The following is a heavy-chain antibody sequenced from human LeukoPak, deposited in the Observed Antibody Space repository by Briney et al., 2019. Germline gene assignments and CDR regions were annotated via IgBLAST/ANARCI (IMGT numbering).Heavy chain of an antibody. CDR2: ICSGGST. Sequence: GGSVRLSCAASGFTVSSSYMSWVRQAPGKGLGWVSVICSGGSTYYADSVKGRFTISRDNSKNTLYLQMNSLRAEDTAVYYCARYRTQTQSEIYYYYGMDVWGQGTTVTVSS. CDR1: GFTVSSSY. J-gene: IGHJ6*02. D-gene: IGHD3-16*02. CDR3: ARYRTQTQSEIYYYYGMDV. V-gene: IGHV3-66*01.